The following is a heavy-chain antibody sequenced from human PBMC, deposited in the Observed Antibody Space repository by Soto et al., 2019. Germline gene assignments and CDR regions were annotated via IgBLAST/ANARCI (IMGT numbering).Heavy chain of an antibody. D-gene: IGHD1-20*01. V-gene: IGHV3-7*01. CDR1: GLTSSTYA. CDR2: IKPDGSEQ. Sequence: GGSLRLSCAASGLTSSTYAMSWVRQAPGKGPEWVANIKPDGSEQYYVDSVKGRFTISRDNANNSLYLQMNSLRAEDTAVYFCARGNWNYYYGFDVWGQGTTVTVSS. CDR3: ARGNWNYYYGFDV. J-gene: IGHJ6*02.